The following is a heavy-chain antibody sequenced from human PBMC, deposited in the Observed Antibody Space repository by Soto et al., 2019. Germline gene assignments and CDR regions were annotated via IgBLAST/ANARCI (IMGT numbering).Heavy chain of an antibody. CDR2: IYHSGTT. D-gene: IGHD6-19*01. J-gene: IGHJ4*02. V-gene: IGHV4-4*02. CDR1: GGSITTNW. CDR3: ARHIAVTRTRGFDY. Sequence: QVHLQESGPGLVKPSGTLSLTCAVSGGSITTNWWSWVRQPPGKGLEWIGEIYHSGTTNYNPSLRGRVTISVDKSNKQFSLNLNSVTAADSAIYYCARHIAVTRTRGFDYWGQGNLVTVSS.